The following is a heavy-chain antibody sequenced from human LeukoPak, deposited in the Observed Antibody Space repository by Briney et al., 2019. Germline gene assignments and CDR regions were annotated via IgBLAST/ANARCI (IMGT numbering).Heavy chain of an antibody. Sequence: GGSLRLSCAASGFTFSNYGMHWVRQAPGKGLEWVAVIWYDGSNKYYADSVKGRFTISRDNSKNPLYLQMNSLRAEDTAVYYCVRVAVAGNLNNWFDPWGQGTLVTVSS. CDR3: VRVAVAGNLNNWFDP. CDR1: GFTFSNYG. J-gene: IGHJ5*02. V-gene: IGHV3-33*01. CDR2: IWYDGSNK. D-gene: IGHD6-19*01.